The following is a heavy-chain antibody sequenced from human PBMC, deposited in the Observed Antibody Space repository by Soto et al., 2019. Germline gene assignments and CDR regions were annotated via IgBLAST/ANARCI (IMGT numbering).Heavy chain of an antibody. CDR1: GFTFSSYA. V-gene: IGHV3-23*01. CDR3: AKDTWRGTNPPFDY. CDR2: ISGSGGST. Sequence: PVGSLRLSCAASGFTFSSYAMSWVRQAPGKGLEWVSAISGSGGSTYYADSVKGRFTISRDNSKNTLYLQMNSLRAEDTAVYYCAKDTWRGTNPPFDYWGQGTLVTVSS. D-gene: IGHD1-26*01. J-gene: IGHJ4*02.